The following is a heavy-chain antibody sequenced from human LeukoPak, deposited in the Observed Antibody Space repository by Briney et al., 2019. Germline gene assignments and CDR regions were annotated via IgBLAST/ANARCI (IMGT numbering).Heavy chain of an antibody. J-gene: IGHJ4*02. Sequence: SETLSLTCTVSGGSISSYYWSWIRQPPGKGLEWIGYIYYSGSTNYNPSLKSRVTISVDTSKNQFSLKLSSVTAADTAVYYCARAGWLMDPFDYWGQGTLVTVSP. D-gene: IGHD6-19*01. CDR3: ARAGWLMDPFDY. CDR2: IYYSGST. V-gene: IGHV4-59*01. CDR1: GGSISSYY.